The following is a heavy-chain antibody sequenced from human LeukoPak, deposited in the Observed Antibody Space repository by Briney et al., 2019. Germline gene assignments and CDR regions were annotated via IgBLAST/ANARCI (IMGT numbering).Heavy chain of an antibody. V-gene: IGHV3-30*02. CDR3: AKNRPAAILPYYYYMDV. Sequence: PGGSLRLSCAASGFTFSSYGMHWVRQAPGKGLEWVAFIRYDGSNKYYADSVKGRFTISRDNSKNTLYLQMSSLRAEDTAVYYCAKNRPAAILPYYYYMDVWGKGTTVTVSS. CDR2: IRYDGSNK. D-gene: IGHD2-2*02. J-gene: IGHJ6*03. CDR1: GFTFSSYG.